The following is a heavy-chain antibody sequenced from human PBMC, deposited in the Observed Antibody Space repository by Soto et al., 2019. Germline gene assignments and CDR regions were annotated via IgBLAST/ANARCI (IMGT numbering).Heavy chain of an antibody. V-gene: IGHV3-7*05. J-gene: IGHJ4*02. D-gene: IGHD6-13*01. CDR3: AREGEQLVVGFEY. CDR2: IKQDGSEK. Sequence: GGSLRLSCAASGFTFSSYWMSWVRQAPGKGLEWVANIKQDGSEKYYVDSVKGRFTISRDNAKNSLYLQMNSLRAEDTAVYYCAREGEQLVVGFEYWGQGTLVTVSS. CDR1: GFTFSSYW.